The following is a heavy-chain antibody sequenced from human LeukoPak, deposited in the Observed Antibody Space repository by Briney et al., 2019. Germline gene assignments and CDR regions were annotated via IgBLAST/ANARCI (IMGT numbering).Heavy chain of an antibody. J-gene: IGHJ4*02. CDR3: ARLRYTTSRDFDY. CDR2: VYYSGYT. CDR1: GGSISSYY. V-gene: IGHV4-59*01. D-gene: IGHD6-13*01. Sequence: SETLSLTCTASGGSISSYYWSWIRQPPGQGLEWIGYVYYSGYTNYNPSLKSRLTISADTSKSQFSLRLSSVTAADTAVYYCARLRYTTSRDFDYWGQGTLVTVSS.